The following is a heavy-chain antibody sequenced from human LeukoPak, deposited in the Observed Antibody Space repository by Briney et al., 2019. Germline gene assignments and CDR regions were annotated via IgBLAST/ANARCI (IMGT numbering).Heavy chain of an antibody. CDR3: AKEVYFGSGSFLDY. Sequence: PGRSLRFSCAASGFPFSSYGMHWVRQAPGKGLEWLAQISHDGSGKYYADSVKGRFSISRDNSENTLYLQLNSLRVEDTAVYHCAKEVYFGSGSFLDYWGQGILVTVSS. CDR1: GFPFSSYG. J-gene: IGHJ4*02. V-gene: IGHV3-30*18. CDR2: ISHDGSGK. D-gene: IGHD3-10*01.